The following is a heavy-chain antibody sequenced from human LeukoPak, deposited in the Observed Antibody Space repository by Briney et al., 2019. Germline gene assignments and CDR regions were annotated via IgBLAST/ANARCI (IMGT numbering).Heavy chain of an antibody. CDR3: AKDSLADIDY. Sequence: HPGGSLRLSCAASGFTFSSYAMSWVRQAPGKGLEWVSSISGIGGSTYYADSVKGRFTISRDNSNNTLYLQMNSLRAEDTAVYYCAKDSLADIDYWGQGTLVTVSS. J-gene: IGHJ4*02. CDR1: GFTFSSYA. CDR2: ISGIGGST. V-gene: IGHV3-23*01. D-gene: IGHD3-16*01.